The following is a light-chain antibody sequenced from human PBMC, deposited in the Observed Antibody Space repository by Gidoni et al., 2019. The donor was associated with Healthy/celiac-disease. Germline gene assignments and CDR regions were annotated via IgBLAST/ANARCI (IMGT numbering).Light chain of an antibody. J-gene: IGKJ1*01. CDR1: ESVSNY. CDR3: QQYGTSPAT. Sequence: DIVLTQPPCTLSLSPGERATLSCTASESVSNYLAWYQHKAGQAPRLLIHGAFSRANGIADRFSGSGSGTEFTLTISRLEHEDFAVYHCQQYGTSPATFGQGTKVEIK. V-gene: IGKV3-20*01. CDR2: GAF.